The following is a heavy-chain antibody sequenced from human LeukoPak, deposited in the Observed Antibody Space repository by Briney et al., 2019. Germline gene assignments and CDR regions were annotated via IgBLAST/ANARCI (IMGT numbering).Heavy chain of an antibody. Sequence: GGSLRLSCAASGFTFSSYGMHWVRQAPGKGLEWAAVISYDGSNKYYADSVKGRFTISRDNSKNTLYLQMNSLRAEDTAVYYCASTMIVVVTTGFDYWGQGTLVTVSS. D-gene: IGHD3-22*01. CDR3: ASTMIVVVTTGFDY. J-gene: IGHJ4*02. CDR1: GFTFSSYG. V-gene: IGHV3-30*19. CDR2: ISYDGSNK.